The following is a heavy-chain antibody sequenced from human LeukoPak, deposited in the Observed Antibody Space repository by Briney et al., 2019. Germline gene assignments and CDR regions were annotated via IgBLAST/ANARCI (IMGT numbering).Heavy chain of an antibody. CDR3: ARQGSSWSDAFDI. J-gene: IGHJ3*02. CDR1: GYSFTSYR. CDR2: IYPGDSDT. D-gene: IGHD6-13*01. Sequence: GESLKISCKGSGYSFTSYRIGWVRQMPGKGLEWMGIIYPGDSDTRYSPSFQGQVTISADKSISTAYLQWSSLKASDTAMYYCARQGSSWSDAFDIWGQGTMVTVSS. V-gene: IGHV5-51*01.